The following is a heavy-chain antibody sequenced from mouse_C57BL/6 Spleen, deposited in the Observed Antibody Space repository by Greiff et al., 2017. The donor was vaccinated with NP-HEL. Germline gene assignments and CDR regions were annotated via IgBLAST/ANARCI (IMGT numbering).Heavy chain of an antibody. V-gene: IGHV1-53*01. Sequence: VQLQQPGTELVKPGASVKLSCKASGYTFTSYWMHWVKQRPGQGLEWIGNINPSNGGTNYNEKFKSKATLTVDKSSSTAYMQLSSLTSEDSAVYYGARPPYYHGSGYGYFEVWGTGPTVPVSS. D-gene: IGHD1-1*01. CDR2: INPSNGGT. J-gene: IGHJ1*03. CDR3: ARPPYYHGSGYGYFEV. CDR1: GYTFTSYW.